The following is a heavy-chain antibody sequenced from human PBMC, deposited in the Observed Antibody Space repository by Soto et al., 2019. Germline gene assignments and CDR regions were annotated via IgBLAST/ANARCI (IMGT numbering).Heavy chain of an antibody. V-gene: IGHV3-23*01. D-gene: IGHD3-22*01. Sequence: VQLLESGGGLVQPGGSLRLSCSASGFTFSDYAVTWVRQAPGKGLEWVSTIRGSTYYADSVEGRFTMSRDNSMNTVFLHMNSLRAEDTDIYYCATGGYTSPFDYWGLGTLVTVSS. CDR1: GFTFSDYA. CDR3: ATGGYTSPFDY. J-gene: IGHJ4*02. CDR2: IRGST.